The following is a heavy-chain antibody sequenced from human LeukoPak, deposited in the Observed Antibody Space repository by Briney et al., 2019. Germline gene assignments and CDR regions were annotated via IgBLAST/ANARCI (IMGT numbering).Heavy chain of an antibody. J-gene: IGHJ5*02. Sequence: PGGSLRLSCAASGFSFSEHYMRWIRQAPGKGLECVSYISSSGNIIYYAHSVQGRFAISRDHARYSVHLEMDSRRVDDTGIYYCVSGTAASGSWGQGTLVTVSS. CDR1: GFSFSEHY. D-gene: IGHD1/OR15-1a*01. CDR3: VSGTAASGS. V-gene: IGHV3-11*01. CDR2: ISSSGNII.